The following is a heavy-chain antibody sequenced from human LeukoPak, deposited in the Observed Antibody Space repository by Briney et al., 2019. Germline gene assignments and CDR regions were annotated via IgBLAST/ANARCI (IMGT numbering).Heavy chain of an antibody. CDR3: ASYDSSGYFDY. Sequence: GGSLRLSCAASGFTVSSNYMSWVRQAPGKGLEWVSVMYSGGSTYYADSVKGRFTISRDNSKNTLYLQMNSLRAEDTAVYYCASYDSSGYFDYWGQGTLVTVSS. CDR2: MYSGGST. J-gene: IGHJ4*02. V-gene: IGHV3-53*01. D-gene: IGHD3-22*01. CDR1: GFTVSSNY.